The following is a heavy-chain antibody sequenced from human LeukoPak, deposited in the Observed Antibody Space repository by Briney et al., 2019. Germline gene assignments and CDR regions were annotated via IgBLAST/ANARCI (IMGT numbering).Heavy chain of an antibody. Sequence: GGSLRLSCAASGFTFSSYEMNWVRQAPGKGLEWVSAISGSGVSTYYADSVKGRFTISRDNSKNTVYLQMNSLRGDDTAVYYCAKDDSSGYHDYWGQGTLVTVSS. CDR3: AKDDSSGYHDY. CDR2: ISGSGVST. V-gene: IGHV3-23*01. D-gene: IGHD3-22*01. CDR1: GFTFSSYE. J-gene: IGHJ4*02.